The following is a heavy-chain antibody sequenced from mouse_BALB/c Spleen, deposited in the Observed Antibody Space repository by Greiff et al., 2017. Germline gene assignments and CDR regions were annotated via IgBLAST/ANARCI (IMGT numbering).Heavy chain of an antibody. CDR3: AREEYGNYDAMDY. CDR2: IRNKANGYTT. J-gene: IGHJ4*01. V-gene: IGHV7-3*02. D-gene: IGHD2-10*02. CDR1: GFTFTDYY. Sequence: EVKLVESGGGLVQPGGSLRLSCATSGFTFTDYYMSWVRQPPGKALEWLGFIRNKANGYTTEYSASVKGRFTISRDNSQSILYLQMNTLRAEDSATDYCAREEYGNYDAMDYWGQGTSVTVSS.